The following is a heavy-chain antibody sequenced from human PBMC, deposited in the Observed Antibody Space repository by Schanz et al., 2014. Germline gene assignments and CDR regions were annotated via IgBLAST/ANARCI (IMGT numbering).Heavy chain of an antibody. J-gene: IGHJ4*02. V-gene: IGHV3-23*04. CDR1: GFTFTTHS. D-gene: IGHD3-16*01. Sequence: VQLVESGGGVVQPGRSLRLSCAAYGFTFTTHSMTWVRQAPGKGLEWVSGISGSGGSTYYADSVKGRFTISRDNSKTTLSLQMNSLRAEDTAVYYCAKGLYYDNTGGGFDYWGQGTLVTVSS. CDR2: ISGSGGST. CDR3: AKGLYYDNTGGGFDY.